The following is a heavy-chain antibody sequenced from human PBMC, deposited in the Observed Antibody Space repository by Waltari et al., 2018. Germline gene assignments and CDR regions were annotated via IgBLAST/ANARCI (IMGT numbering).Heavy chain of an antibody. CDR3: ARGPHNADFYDTSGYPYYFDY. CDR1: GGPFTTYA. V-gene: IGHV1-69*01. D-gene: IGHD3-22*01. J-gene: IGHJ4*02. CDR2: IIPIFAAP. Sequence: QVQLVQSGAEVRKPGSSVKFPFKAPGGPFTTYAISWVRQAPGQGLEWMGGIIPIFAAPIYAQSFQDRVTITADESTSTAYMELSSLRSEDTAVYYCARGPHNADFYDTSGYPYYFDYWGQGTLVTVSS.